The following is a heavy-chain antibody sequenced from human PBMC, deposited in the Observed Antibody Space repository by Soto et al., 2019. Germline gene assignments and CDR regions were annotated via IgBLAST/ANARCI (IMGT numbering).Heavy chain of an antibody. CDR1: GGTFSSYA. CDR3: ARVGSEGYYYDSSGPN. CDR2: IIPIFGTA. Sequence: SVKVSCKASGGTFSSYAISWVRQAPGQGLEWMGGIIPIFGTANYAQKFQGRVTITADESTSTAYMELSSLRSEDTAVYYCARVGSEGYYYDSSGPNWGQGTLVTLSS. V-gene: IGHV1-69*13. D-gene: IGHD3-22*01. J-gene: IGHJ4*02.